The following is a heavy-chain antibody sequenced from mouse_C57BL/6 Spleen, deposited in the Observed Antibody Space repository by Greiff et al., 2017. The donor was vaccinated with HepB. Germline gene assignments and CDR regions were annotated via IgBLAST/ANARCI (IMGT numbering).Heavy chain of an antibody. J-gene: IGHJ1*03. CDR1: GYTFTSYW. CDR2: IHPNSGST. Sequence: QVQLKQPGAELVKPGASVKLSCKASGYTFTSYWMHWVKQRPGQGLEWIGMIHPNSGSTNYNEKFKSKATLTVDKSSSTAYMQLSSLTSEDSAVYYCASPFTTVVARYFDVWGTGTTVTVSS. V-gene: IGHV1-64*01. CDR3: ASPFTTVVARYFDV. D-gene: IGHD1-1*01.